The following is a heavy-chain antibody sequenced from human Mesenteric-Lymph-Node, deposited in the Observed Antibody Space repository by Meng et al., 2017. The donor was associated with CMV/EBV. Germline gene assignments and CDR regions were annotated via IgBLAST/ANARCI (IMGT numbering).Heavy chain of an antibody. Sequence: PSVKVSCKASGYTFTSYYIHWVRQAPGQGLEWMGIINPSSGTTTYAQKFQDRVTMTRDTSTSTVYMELSSLTSEDTAVYYCARDPIDLAAFGHNWFDPWGQGTLVTVSS. CDR2: INPSSGTT. CDR1: GYTFTSYY. J-gene: IGHJ5*02. CDR3: ARDPIDLAAFGHNWFDP. V-gene: IGHV1-46*01. D-gene: IGHD6-13*01.